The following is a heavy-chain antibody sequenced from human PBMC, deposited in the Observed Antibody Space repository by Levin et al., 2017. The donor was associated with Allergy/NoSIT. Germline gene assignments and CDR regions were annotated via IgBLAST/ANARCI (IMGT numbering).Heavy chain of an antibody. CDR2: VFNTGTT. D-gene: IGHD3-22*01. CDR3: ARDNYFDSSGSYRLDY. Sequence: SETLSLTCTVSGGSISSYYWNWIRQPPGKGLEWIGYVFNTGTTYYSPSLKSRVTISVDTSKNQFSLKLTSVTATDTAVYYCARDNYFDSSGSYRLDYWGQGALVTVSS. CDR1: GGSISSYY. V-gene: IGHV4-59*01. J-gene: IGHJ4*02.